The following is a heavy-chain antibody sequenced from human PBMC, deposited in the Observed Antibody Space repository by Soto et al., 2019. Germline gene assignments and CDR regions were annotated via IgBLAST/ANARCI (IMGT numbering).Heavy chain of an antibody. J-gene: IGHJ4*02. CDR3: ARDSHYDILTGLWDY. CDR2: ISAYNGNT. CDR1: GYTFTSYG. V-gene: IGHV1-18*01. D-gene: IGHD3-9*01. Sequence: ASVKVSCKASGYTFTSYGISWVRQAPGQGLEWMGWISAYNGNTNYAQKLQGRVTMTTDTSTSTAYMELRSLRSDDTAVYYCARDSHYDILTGLWDYWGQGTLVTVPQ.